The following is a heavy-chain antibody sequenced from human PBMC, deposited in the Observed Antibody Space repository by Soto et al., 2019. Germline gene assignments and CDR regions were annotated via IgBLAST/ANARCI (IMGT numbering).Heavy chain of an antibody. CDR1: GDSVSSNSAA. V-gene: IGHV6-1*01. CDR2: TYYRSKWYN. Sequence: SQTLSLTCAISGDSVSSNSAAWNWIRQSPSRGLEWLGRTYYRSKWYNDYAESVKSRITVNPDTSKNQFSLHLNSVTPEDTAVYFCARAYCSGVSCYPNWFDPWGQGTLVTVSS. J-gene: IGHJ5*02. D-gene: IGHD2-15*01. CDR3: ARAYCSGVSCYPNWFDP.